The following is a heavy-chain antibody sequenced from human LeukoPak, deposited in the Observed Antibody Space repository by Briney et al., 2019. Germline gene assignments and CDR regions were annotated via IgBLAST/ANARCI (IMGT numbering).Heavy chain of an antibody. Sequence: GGSLRLSCAASGFTFTSYAMHWVRQAPGKGLEWVAVVSYDGTDKYYADSVKGRFTIARDNSRNTLYLQMNSLRPEDTAAYFCARSVHIGYHDYWGQGTLVTVSS. V-gene: IGHV3-30*04. CDR3: ARSVHIGYHDY. D-gene: IGHD2-21*01. CDR2: VSYDGTDK. J-gene: IGHJ4*02. CDR1: GFTFTSYA.